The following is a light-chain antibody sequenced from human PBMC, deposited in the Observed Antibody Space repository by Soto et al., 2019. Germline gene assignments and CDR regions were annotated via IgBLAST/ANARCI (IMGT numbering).Light chain of an antibody. Sequence: QSALTQPASVSGSPGQSITISCTGTSSDVGSYNLVSWYQQQPGKAPKVVIYEDTKRPSGVSDHFSGSKSGNTASLTISGLQAEDEADYYCCSYAGSSTLVFGGGTKVTVL. CDR3: CSYAGSSTLV. V-gene: IGLV2-23*01. CDR2: EDT. J-gene: IGLJ3*02. CDR1: SSDVGSYNL.